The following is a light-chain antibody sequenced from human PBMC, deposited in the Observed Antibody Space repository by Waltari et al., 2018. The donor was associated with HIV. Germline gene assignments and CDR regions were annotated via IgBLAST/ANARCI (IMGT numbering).Light chain of an antibody. J-gene: IGLJ3*02. V-gene: IGLV2-18*02. CDR3: SSYTTSNTWV. CDR2: EVS. CDR1: SSNVGSYKR. Sequence: QSALTQTPSVSGSPAQSVTLPCTGTSSNVGSYKRVTWYQQLPATAPKLMIYEVSYRPLGVPDRFSGSKSGNTASLTISGLQAEDEADYYCSSYTTSNTWVFGGGTKLTVL.